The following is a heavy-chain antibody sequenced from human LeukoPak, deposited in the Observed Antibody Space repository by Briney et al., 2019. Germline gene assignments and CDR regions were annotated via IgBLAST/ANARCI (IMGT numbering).Heavy chain of an antibody. CDR3: ARDGRPDLFDY. V-gene: IGHV3-48*03. Sequence: PGGSLRLSCAASGFIFSSCAMNWGCQAPGKGLEWVSYISSSGGTIYYADSVKGRFTISRDNAKNSLYLQMSSLRAEDTAVYYCARDGRPDLFDYWGQGTLVTVSS. CDR1: GFIFSSCA. J-gene: IGHJ4*02. D-gene: IGHD1-26*01. CDR2: ISSSGGTI.